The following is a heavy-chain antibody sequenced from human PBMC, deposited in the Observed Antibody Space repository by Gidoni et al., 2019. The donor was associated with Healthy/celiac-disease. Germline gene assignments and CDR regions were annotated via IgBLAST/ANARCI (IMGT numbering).Heavy chain of an antibody. CDR1: GFTFDDYA. J-gene: IGHJ4*02. CDR2: ISWNSGNI. D-gene: IGHD6-13*01. CDR3: AKGERMSSS. V-gene: IGHV3-9*01. Sequence: EVQLVESGGGLVQPGRSLRLSCAASGFTFDDYAMHWVRQAPGKGLEWVSGISWNSGNIGYADSVKGRFTISRDNAKNSLYLQMNSLRAEDTALYYCAKGERMSSSWGQGTLVTVSS.